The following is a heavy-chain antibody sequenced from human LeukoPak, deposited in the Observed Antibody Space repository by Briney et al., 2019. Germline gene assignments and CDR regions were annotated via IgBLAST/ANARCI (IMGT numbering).Heavy chain of an antibody. CDR1: GYTFTSYD. D-gene: IGHD4-17*01. Sequence: GASVKVSCKASGYTFTSYDINWVRQATGQGLEWMGGIIPIFGTANYAQKFQGRVTITTDESTSTAYMELSSLRSEDTAVYYCVYGDYLYYFDYWGQGTLVTVSS. J-gene: IGHJ4*02. CDR2: IIPIFGTA. V-gene: IGHV1-69*05. CDR3: VYGDYLYYFDY.